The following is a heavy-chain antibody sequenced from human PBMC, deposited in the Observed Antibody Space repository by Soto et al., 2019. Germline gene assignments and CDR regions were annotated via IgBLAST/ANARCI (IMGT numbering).Heavy chain of an antibody. V-gene: IGHV3-21*01. CDR1: GFSLRSYS. CDR3: ARDLTTATGAFDY. J-gene: IGHJ4*02. CDR2: ISSSSNNI. Sequence: SLRLSCAASGFSLRSYSMNWVRQAPGKGLEWVSSISSSSNNIYYADSVKGRFTISRDNAKNSLFLQVNSLRDEDTAVYFCARDLTTATGAFDYWGQGTLVTVSS. D-gene: IGHD6-13*01.